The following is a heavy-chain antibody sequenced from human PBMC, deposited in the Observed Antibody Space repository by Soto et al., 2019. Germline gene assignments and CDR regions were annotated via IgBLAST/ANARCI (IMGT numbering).Heavy chain of an antibody. CDR3: ARHTDCTIITHCQFDQ. Sequence: SETLSLTCTVSGGTISSYYWSWIRQHPGKGLEWIGYIYYSGSTNYNPSLRSRVTIFADTSKNQLSLKLSSVTAADTAVYYCARHTDCTIITHCQFDQWGQGTLVTVSS. CDR1: GGTISSYY. D-gene: IGHD3-10*01. CDR2: IYYSGST. V-gene: IGHV4-59*08. J-gene: IGHJ4*02.